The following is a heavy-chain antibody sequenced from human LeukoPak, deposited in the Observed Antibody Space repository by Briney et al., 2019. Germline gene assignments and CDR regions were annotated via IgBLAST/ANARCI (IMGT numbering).Heavy chain of an antibody. J-gene: IGHJ4*02. D-gene: IGHD3-10*01. V-gene: IGHV3-48*03. CDR1: GFTFSSYE. CDR3: ARAMRAGAFDC. Sequence: GGSLRLSCAASGFTFSSYEMNWVRQAPGKGLEWVSYISSSGSTIYYADSVKGRFTISRDNAKNSLYLQMNSLRAEDTAVYYCARAMRAGAFDCWGQGTLVTVSS. CDR2: ISSSGSTI.